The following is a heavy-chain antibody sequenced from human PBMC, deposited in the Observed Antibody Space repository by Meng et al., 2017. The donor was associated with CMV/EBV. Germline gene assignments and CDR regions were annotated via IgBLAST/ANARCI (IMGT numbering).Heavy chain of an antibody. CDR2: IVVGSGNT. J-gene: IGHJ4*02. V-gene: IGHV1-58*01. CDR3: AADVPSQDIVVVPAAIG. Sequence: SVKVSCKASGFAFTSSAVQWVRQARGQRLEWIGWIVVGSGNTNYAEKFQERVTITRDMSTSTVYMELSSLRSEDTAVYYCAADVPSQDIVVVPAAIGWGQGTLVTVSS. CDR1: GFAFTSSA. D-gene: IGHD2-2*01.